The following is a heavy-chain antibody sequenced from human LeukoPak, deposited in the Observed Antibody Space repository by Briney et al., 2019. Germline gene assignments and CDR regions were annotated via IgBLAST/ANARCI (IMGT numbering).Heavy chain of an antibody. D-gene: IGHD5-18*01. V-gene: IGHV3-15*01. CDR2: IKGKADGGTT. J-gene: IGHJ5*02. Sequence: NSGGSLRLSCAASGFTFGDYYMSWIRQAPGKGLEWLGRIKGKADGGTTDYAAPVKGRFIISRDDSKNTLYLQMNSLKTEDTAVYYCTTEWYSYAHNWFDPWGQGTLVTVSS. CDR3: TTEWYSYAHNWFDP. CDR1: GFTFGDYY.